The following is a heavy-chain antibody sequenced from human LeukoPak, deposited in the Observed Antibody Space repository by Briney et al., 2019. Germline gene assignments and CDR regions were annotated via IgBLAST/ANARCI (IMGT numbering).Heavy chain of an antibody. V-gene: IGHV3-30*18. CDR2: ISYDGSNK. CDR1: GFTFSSYG. J-gene: IGHJ5*02. CDR3: AKDLMDYYGPHWFDP. Sequence: PGGSLRLYCAASGFTFSSYGMHWVRQAPGKGLEWVAVISYDGSNKYYADSVKGRFTISRDNSKNTLYLQMNSLRAEDTAVYYCAKDLMDYYGPHWFDPWGQGTLVTVSS. D-gene: IGHD3-10*01.